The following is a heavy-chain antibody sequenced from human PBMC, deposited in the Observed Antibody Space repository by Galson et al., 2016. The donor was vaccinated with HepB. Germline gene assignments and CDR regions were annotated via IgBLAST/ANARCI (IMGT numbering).Heavy chain of an antibody. D-gene: IGHD3-22*01. CDR3: AREEGVIIVGDDVFDI. Sequence: SVKVSCKASGYTFSNSAIHWVSQAPGQGLEWMGWIIVGNGKTNYAQKFQGRVTITSDTSATTVYMELSSLTSEDTAVYYCAREEGVIIVGDDVFDIWGHGTMVTVSS. V-gene: IGHV1-3*01. CDR2: IIVGNGKT. J-gene: IGHJ3*02. CDR1: GYTFSNSA.